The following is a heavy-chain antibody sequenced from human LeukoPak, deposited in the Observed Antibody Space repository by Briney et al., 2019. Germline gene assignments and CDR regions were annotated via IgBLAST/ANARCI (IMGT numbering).Heavy chain of an antibody. Sequence: PGGSLRLSRAPSGVTLSTYSMNWVRQSPGTGLEWVSSITSWSSYIYYADSVTGRFTISRDNTKNSLYPQMNSLRAEDTARYYCARVRGAGSEYFHHRGQGNLVTVSS. CDR3: ARVRGAGSEYFHH. J-gene: IGHJ1*01. CDR1: GVTLSTYS. CDR2: ITSWSSYI. V-gene: IGHV3-21*01.